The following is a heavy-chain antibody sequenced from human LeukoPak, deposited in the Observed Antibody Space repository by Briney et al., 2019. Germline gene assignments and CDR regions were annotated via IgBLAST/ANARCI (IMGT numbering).Heavy chain of an antibody. Sequence: GESLKISCKGSGYSFTSYWIAWVRQLPGKGLEWMGIIYPGDSDTRYSPSFQGQVTISADKSISTAYLQWSSLKASDTAMYYCARRVGSSSWFFDYWGQGTLVTVSS. CDR2: IYPGDSDT. CDR3: ARRVGSSSWFFDY. D-gene: IGHD6-13*01. CDR1: GYSFTSYW. J-gene: IGHJ4*02. V-gene: IGHV5-51*01.